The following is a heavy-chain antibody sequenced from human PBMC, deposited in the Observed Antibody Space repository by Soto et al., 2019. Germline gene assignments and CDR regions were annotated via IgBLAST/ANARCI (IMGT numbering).Heavy chain of an antibody. J-gene: IGHJ4*02. V-gene: IGHV3-23*01. D-gene: IGHD5-12*01. Sequence: EVQLLESGGGLVQPGGSLRLSCAASGFTFGKYAMSWVRQAPGKGLEWVSSISGSGGDTFYAGSVKGRFTISRDISKNTLSLRLDSLRAEDTAVYYCAKDRGYTGYDFGYCFDHWGRGSLVTVSS. CDR2: ISGSGGDT. CDR3: AKDRGYTGYDFGYCFDH. CDR1: GFTFGKYA.